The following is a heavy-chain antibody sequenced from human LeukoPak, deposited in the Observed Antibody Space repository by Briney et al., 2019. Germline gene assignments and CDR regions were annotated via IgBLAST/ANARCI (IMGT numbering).Heavy chain of an antibody. CDR3: ARQIYGERKLDWFDP. Sequence: SETLSLTCTVSGGFISSDNYYWGWIRQPPGMALEWVGSIHYSGVTYYNPSLKSRVTISVDTSKNHFSLKLSSVTAADTAVYYCARQIYGERKLDWFDPWGQGTLVTVSS. J-gene: IGHJ5*02. CDR1: GGFISSDNYY. CDR2: IHYSGVT. V-gene: IGHV4-39*02. D-gene: IGHD3-10*01.